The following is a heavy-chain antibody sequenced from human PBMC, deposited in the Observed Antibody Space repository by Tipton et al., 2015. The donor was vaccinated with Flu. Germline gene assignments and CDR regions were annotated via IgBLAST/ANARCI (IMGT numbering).Heavy chain of an antibody. D-gene: IGHD3-10*01. CDR2: VYHTGAT. CDR3: ARASGAGDQIDF. V-gene: IGHV4-59*12. J-gene: IGHJ4*02. CDR1: NASINNYY. Sequence: GLVKPSETLSLSCSVSNASINNYYWTWIRQPPGKKLEWIGYVYHTGATSYNAALISRATLSIDTSKDQFSLELNSVTAADTAVYYCARASGAGDQIDFWGQGTPVTVSS.